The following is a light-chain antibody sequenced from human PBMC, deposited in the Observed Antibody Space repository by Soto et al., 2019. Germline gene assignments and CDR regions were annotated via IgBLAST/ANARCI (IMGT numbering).Light chain of an antibody. J-gene: IGKJ5*01. CDR3: QQYGRSPLT. CDR2: GAS. CDR1: QSVNSNY. V-gene: IGKV3-20*01. Sequence: EIVLTQSPGTLSLSPGERATLSCRASQSVNSNYLAWYQQKSGQAPRLLIYGASSRATGIADRFSGSGSGTDFTLTISRLEPEDFAAYHCQQYGRSPLTFGQGTRLEIK.